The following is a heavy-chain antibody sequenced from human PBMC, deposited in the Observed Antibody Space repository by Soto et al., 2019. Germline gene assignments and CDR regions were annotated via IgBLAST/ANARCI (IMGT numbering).Heavy chain of an antibody. D-gene: IGHD3-10*01. CDR3: ARAGYYYQNSCQNAYDY. Sequence: SETLSLTCTVSGGTISSGGYYWSWIRQHPGNGLQWIGYIYYGGSTYYNPSLKSRDTISGATSTNQFSLKLSSVTAADTAVYHGARAGYYYQNSCQNAYDYWGQGFLIT. CDR2: IYYGGST. CDR1: GGTISSGGYY. V-gene: IGHV4-31*03. J-gene: IGHJ4*01.